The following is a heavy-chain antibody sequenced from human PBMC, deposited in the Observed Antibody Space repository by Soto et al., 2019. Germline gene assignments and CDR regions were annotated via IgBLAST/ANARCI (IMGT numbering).Heavy chain of an antibody. CDR3: ARDKRGYCTNGVCYNGMDV. CDR2: ISAYNGNT. Sequence: QVQLVQSGAEVKKPGASVKVSCKASGYTFTSYGISWVRQAPGQGLEWMGWISAYNGNTNYAQKLQGRVTMTTDTSTSTAYMGLRSLRSDDTAVYYCARDKRGYCTNGVCYNGMDVWGQGTTVTVSS. CDR1: GYTFTSYG. J-gene: IGHJ6*02. D-gene: IGHD2-8*01. V-gene: IGHV1-18*01.